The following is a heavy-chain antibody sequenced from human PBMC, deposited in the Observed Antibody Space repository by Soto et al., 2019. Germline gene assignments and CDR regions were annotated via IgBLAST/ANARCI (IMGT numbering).Heavy chain of an antibody. Sequence: GGSLKISCKGSGYSFTSYWIGWVRQMPGEGLEWMGIIYPGDSDTRYSPSFQGQVTISADKSISTAYLQWSSLKASDTAMYYCARFTGTPNYYYYGMDVWGQGTTVTVSS. CDR3: ARFTGTPNYYYYGMDV. D-gene: IGHD1-7*01. CDR1: GYSFTSYW. V-gene: IGHV5-51*01. J-gene: IGHJ6*02. CDR2: IYPGDSDT.